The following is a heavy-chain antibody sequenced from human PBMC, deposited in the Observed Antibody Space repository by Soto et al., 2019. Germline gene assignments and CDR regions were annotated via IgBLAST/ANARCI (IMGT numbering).Heavy chain of an antibody. CDR2: ISGSGNKT. J-gene: IGHJ4*02. CDR3: VRHDRYDGLTYYETDY. CDR1: GFSFSHYA. D-gene: IGHD3-16*01. Sequence: GGSLRLSCAASGFSFSHYAMSWVRQAPGKGLEWVSGISGSGNKTYYADSVKGRFTISRDNSKDTLYLQMNGLSAEDTAVYYCVRHDRYDGLTYYETDYWCQGTLGTVAS. V-gene: IGHV3-23*01.